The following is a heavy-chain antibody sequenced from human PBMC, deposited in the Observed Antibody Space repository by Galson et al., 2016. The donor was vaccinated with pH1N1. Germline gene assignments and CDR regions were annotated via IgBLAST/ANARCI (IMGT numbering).Heavy chain of an antibody. Sequence: SLRLSCAASGFTLSSYWMSWVRQAPGKGLEWVANMNQDGNKKYYVDSVKGRFIISRDYSKNSLYLQMNSLRAEDTATYYCAKVTDVCTVTRCFPYGMHAWGQGTTVTVSS. CDR3: AKVTDVCTVTRCFPYGMHA. CDR2: MNQDGNKK. V-gene: IGHV3-7*03. J-gene: IGHJ6*02. CDR1: GFTLSSYW. D-gene: IGHD2-2*01.